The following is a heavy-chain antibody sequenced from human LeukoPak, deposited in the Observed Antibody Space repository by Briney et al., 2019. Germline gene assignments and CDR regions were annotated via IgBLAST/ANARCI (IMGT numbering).Heavy chain of an antibody. CDR2: INHSGST. Sequence: SETLSLTCAVYGGSFSGYYWSWIRQPPGKGLEWIGEINHSGSTNYNPSLKSRVTISVDTSRNQFSLQLKSVTPEDTAVYYCARDEGLAGAGTFDYWGQGTLVTVSS. V-gene: IGHV4-34*01. D-gene: IGHD6-13*01. J-gene: IGHJ4*02. CDR3: ARDEGLAGAGTFDY. CDR1: GGSFSGYY.